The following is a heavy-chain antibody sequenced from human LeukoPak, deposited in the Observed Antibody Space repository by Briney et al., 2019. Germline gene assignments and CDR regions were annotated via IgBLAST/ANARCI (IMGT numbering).Heavy chain of an antibody. V-gene: IGHV3-30*18. CDR2: ISYDGSNK. J-gene: IGHJ4*02. D-gene: IGHD3-9*01. CDR3: AKDPTNYDILTGQLDY. CDR1: GFTVSSNY. Sequence: GGSLRLSCVASGFTVSSNYMSWVRQVPGKGLEWVAVISYDGSNKYYADSVKGRFTISRDNSKNTLYLQMNSLRAEDTAVYYCAKDPTNYDILTGQLDYWGQGTLVTVSS.